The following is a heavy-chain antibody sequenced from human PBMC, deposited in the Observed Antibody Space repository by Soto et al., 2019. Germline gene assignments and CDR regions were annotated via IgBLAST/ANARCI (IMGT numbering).Heavy chain of an antibody. D-gene: IGHD2-15*01. CDR3: TKDRQRIIIPSAIGYFDF. CDR2: ISYDGSNK. J-gene: IGHJ4*02. CDR1: GLTFSAYA. Sequence: QVQLVESGGGVVQLGRSLRLSCAPSGLTFSAYAMHWVRKVPGKGLEWVAVISYDGSNKYYAVSVKDRFSISRDKDTLFLQMNSLRPEDTAVYFCTKDRQRIIIPSAIGYFDFWGQGSLVTVSS. V-gene: IGHV3-30*18.